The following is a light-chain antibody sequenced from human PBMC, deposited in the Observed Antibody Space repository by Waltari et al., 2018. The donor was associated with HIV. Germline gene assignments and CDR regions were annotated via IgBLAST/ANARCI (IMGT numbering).Light chain of an antibody. CDR3: VLYMGSGIWL. CDR1: SGPVSTSYY. V-gene: IGLV8-61*01. CDR2: NTN. Sequence: QTVVTQEPSFSVSPGGAVTLTCGLSSGPVSTSYYPSWYQQTPGQAPRTLIYNTNSRSSGVPDRFSGSILGNKAALTITGAQADDESGYYCVLYMGSGIWLFGVGTKLTVL. J-gene: IGLJ3*02.